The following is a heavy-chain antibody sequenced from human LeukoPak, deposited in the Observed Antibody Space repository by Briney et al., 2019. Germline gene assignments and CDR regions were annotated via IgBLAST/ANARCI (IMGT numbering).Heavy chain of an antibody. V-gene: IGHV3-23*01. CDR2: ISRSGGST. J-gene: IGHJ6*02. D-gene: IGHD5-18*01. Sequence: PGGSLRLSCAASGFTFTSYAMSWVRQAPGKGLEWVSVISRSGGSTYYADSVKGRFTISRDNSKNMLYLQMNSLRAEDTAVYYCAKGDTAMAEYYYYAMDVWGQGTTVTVSS. CDR3: AKGDTAMAEYYYYAMDV. CDR1: GFTFTSYA.